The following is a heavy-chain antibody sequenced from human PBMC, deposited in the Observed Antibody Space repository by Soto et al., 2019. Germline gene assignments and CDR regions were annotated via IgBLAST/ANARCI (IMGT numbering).Heavy chain of an antibody. CDR3: ERRRDYSATSGYYDYYFDY. Sequence: SETLSLTCTVSGGSISTSTYYWGWIRQPPGKGLEWIGSIYYSGSTFYNPSLKSRVTISVDTSKNQFSLKLTSVTAADTAVYYCERRRDYSATSGYYDYYFDYWGQGTLVTVSS. CDR2: IYYSGST. V-gene: IGHV4-39*01. CDR1: GGSISTSTYY. D-gene: IGHD3-22*01. J-gene: IGHJ4*02.